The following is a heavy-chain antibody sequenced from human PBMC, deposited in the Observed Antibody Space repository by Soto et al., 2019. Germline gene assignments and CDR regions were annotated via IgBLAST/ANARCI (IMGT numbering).Heavy chain of an antibody. V-gene: IGHV3-23*01. D-gene: IGHD6-13*01. CDR2: ISGSGGST. J-gene: IGHJ4*02. CDR1: GFTFSTYS. Sequence: GFTFSTYSMTWVRQAPGKGLEWVSTISGSGGSTYYADSVKGRFTISRENSKNTLYLQMNSLRAEDTAVYYCAKDQGSSWYEIDYWGQGTLVTVSS. CDR3: AKDQGSSWYEIDY.